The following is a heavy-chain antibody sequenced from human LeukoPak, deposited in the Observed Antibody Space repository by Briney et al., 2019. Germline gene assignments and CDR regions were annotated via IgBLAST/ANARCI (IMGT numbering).Heavy chain of an antibody. D-gene: IGHD3-10*01. J-gene: IGHJ4*02. CDR2: TSFDENKK. Sequence: GGSLRLSCTASGFTFSTFGMHWVRQAPGKGLEWVAFTSFDENKKYYTDSVKGRFTISRDNSKNTLYLQLNSLRTEDTAVYYCARAGKWLPDDLDYWGQGTLVTVSP. CDR3: ARAGKWLPDDLDY. CDR1: GFTFSTFG. V-gene: IGHV3-33*01.